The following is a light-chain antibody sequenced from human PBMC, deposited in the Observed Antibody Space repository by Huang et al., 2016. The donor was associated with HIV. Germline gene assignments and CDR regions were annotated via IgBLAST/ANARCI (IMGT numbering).Light chain of an antibody. CDR3: QQSYGIPRT. V-gene: IGKV1-39*01. CDR2: GTS. Sequence: DIQMTQSPSSLSASVGDTVIITCRSSQNISKYLNWIQQVPGRAPKLLIFGTSNLQRGVSLRRFSRRASGTEFTLTITSPQPDDAAAYFCQQSYGIPRTFGLGT. J-gene: IGKJ2*01. CDR1: QNISKY.